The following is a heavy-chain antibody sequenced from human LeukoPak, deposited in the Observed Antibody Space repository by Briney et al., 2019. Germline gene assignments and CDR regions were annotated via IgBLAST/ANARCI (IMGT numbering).Heavy chain of an antibody. CDR2: ISGSGGST. D-gene: IGHD3-10*01. CDR3: AKERTMIRGVITPPDY. Sequence: PGGSLRLSCAASGFTFSSYAMSWVRQAPGKGLEWVSVISGSGGSTYYADSVKGRFTISRDNSKNTLYLQMNSLRAEDTAVYYCAKERTMIRGVITPPDYWGQGTLVTVSS. J-gene: IGHJ4*02. CDR1: GFTFSSYA. V-gene: IGHV3-23*01.